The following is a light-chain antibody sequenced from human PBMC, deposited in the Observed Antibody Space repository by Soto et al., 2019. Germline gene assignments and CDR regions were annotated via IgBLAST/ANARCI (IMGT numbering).Light chain of an antibody. Sequence: DIQMTQSPSAMSASVGDRVTITCRASQGISNYLAWFHQKPGQVPKRLIYAASILQPGVPSRFSGSGSGTEFTLTISGLQPEDFATYYCLQHNTYPPTFGQGTKVEIE. J-gene: IGKJ1*01. CDR1: QGISNY. V-gene: IGKV1-17*03. CDR2: AAS. CDR3: LQHNTYPPT.